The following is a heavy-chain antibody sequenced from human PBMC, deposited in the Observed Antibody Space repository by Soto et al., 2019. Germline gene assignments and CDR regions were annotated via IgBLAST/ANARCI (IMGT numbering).Heavy chain of an antibody. CDR1: GGSINSDDSF. V-gene: IGHV4-39*01. CDR2: LYYGGST. CDR3: ARQLPVGATSWFDP. Sequence: TLSLTCTVSGGSINSDDSFWGWVRQSPGKGLEWIGSLYYGGSTFYNPSLKSRVTISLDTSKNQFSLRLTSVTAADTAVYYCARQLPVGATSWFDPWGQGTLVTVSS. J-gene: IGHJ5*02. D-gene: IGHD1-26*01.